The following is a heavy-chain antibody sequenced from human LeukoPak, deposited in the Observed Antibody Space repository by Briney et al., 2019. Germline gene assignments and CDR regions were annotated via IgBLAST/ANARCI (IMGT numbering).Heavy chain of an antibody. J-gene: IGHJ4*02. Sequence: GRSLRHSCAAAAFTFISYSMHWDRQAPGKGLEWGAVISYDGSNKYYADSVKGRFTISRDNSKNTLYLQMNSLRAEDTAVYYCARGGQRKGSSSWLDYWGQGTLVTVSS. CDR2: ISYDGSNK. CDR1: AFTFISYS. CDR3: ARGGQRKGSSSWLDY. D-gene: IGHD6-13*01. V-gene: IGHV3-30*04.